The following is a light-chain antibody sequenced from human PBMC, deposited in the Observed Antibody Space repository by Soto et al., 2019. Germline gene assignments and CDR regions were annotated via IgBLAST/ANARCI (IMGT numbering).Light chain of an antibody. CDR1: SRDVGAYNY. J-gene: IGLJ1*01. CDR3: SSYVGSNNLL. Sequence: QSVRTQPPSASGSPGQSVTISCTGTSRDVGAYNYVSWYQQHPGKAPKLMIYEVTKRPSGVPDRFSGSKSGNTASLTVSGLQAEDEADYYCSSYVGSNNLLFGTGTKVTVL. CDR2: EVT. V-gene: IGLV2-8*01.